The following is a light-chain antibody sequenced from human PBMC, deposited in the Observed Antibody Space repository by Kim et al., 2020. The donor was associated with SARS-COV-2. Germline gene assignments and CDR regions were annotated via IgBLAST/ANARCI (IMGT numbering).Light chain of an antibody. CDR2: DVS. V-gene: IGLV2-11*01. Sequence: GSPGQSVTISCTGTSSDVGGDNYVSWYQQHPGKAPKLMIYDVSKRPSGFPDRFSGSKSGNTASLTVSGLQAEDEADFYCSSHAGRVFGGGTQLTVL. CDR3: SSHAGRV. J-gene: IGLJ2*01. CDR1: SSDVGGDNY.